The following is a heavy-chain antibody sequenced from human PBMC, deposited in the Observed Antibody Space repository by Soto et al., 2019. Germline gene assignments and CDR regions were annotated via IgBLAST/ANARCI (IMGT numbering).Heavy chain of an antibody. Sequence: SVKVSCKASGGTFSSYAISWVRQAPGQGLEWMGGIIPIFGTANYAQKFQGRVTITADESTSTAYMELSSLRSEDTAVYYCARRSYCSGGSCFVYYYYYGMDVWGQGTTVTVSS. J-gene: IGHJ6*02. CDR2: IIPIFGTA. CDR3: ARRSYCSGGSCFVYYYYYGMDV. CDR1: GGTFSSYA. V-gene: IGHV1-69*13. D-gene: IGHD2-15*01.